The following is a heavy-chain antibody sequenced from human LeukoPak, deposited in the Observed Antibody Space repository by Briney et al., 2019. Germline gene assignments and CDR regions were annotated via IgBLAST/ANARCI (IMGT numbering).Heavy chain of an antibody. CDR2: ISYDGSNK. V-gene: IGHV3-30*03. Sequence: GGSLRLSCAASGFTFSSYGMHWVRQAPGKGLEWVAVISYDGSNKYYADSVKGRFTISRDNSKNTLYLQMNSLRAEDTAVYYCARGPPYSGWFDYWGQGTLVTVSS. D-gene: IGHD6-19*01. CDR3: ARGPPYSGWFDY. J-gene: IGHJ4*02. CDR1: GFTFSSYG.